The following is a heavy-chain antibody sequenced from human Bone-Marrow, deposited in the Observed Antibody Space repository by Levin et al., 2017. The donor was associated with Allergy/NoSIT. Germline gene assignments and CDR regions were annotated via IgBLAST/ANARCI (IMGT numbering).Heavy chain of an antibody. CDR2: IYYSGST. J-gene: IGHJ4*02. V-gene: IGHV4-30-4*01. CDR1: GGSISSGDYY. Sequence: SETLSLTCTVSGGSISSGDYYWSWIRQPPGKGLEWIGYIYYSGSTYYNPSLKSRVTISVDTSKNQFSLKLSSVTAADTAVYYCARVTYDSSGYSFDYWGQGTLVTVSS. D-gene: IGHD3-22*01. CDR3: ARVTYDSSGYSFDY.